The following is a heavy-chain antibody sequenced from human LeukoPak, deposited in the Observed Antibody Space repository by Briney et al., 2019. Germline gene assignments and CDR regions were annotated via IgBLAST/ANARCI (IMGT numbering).Heavy chain of an antibody. Sequence: SETLSLTCTVSGDSISSYYWGWIRQSPGKGLEWIGYIYYSGSTNYNPSFKSRVTISVDTSKNQFSLKLSSVTAADTAVYYCARDLRYDSSGWAFDYWGQGTLVTVSS. V-gene: IGHV4-59*01. J-gene: IGHJ4*02. D-gene: IGHD3-22*01. CDR3: ARDLRYDSSGWAFDY. CDR2: IYYSGST. CDR1: GDSISSYY.